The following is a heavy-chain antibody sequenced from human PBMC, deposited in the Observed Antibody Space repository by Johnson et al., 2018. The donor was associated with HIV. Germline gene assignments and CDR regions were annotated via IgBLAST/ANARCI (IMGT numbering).Heavy chain of an antibody. CDR3: ARAPQTYNWNYMMAFDM. Sequence: VQLVESGGGVVQPGSSLRLSCAASGFTFSRCAMHWVRQSPGKGLEWVAVISYDGNNKYYADSVKGRFTISRDNSTNTLYLQMNSLRAEDTAVYYCARAPQTYNWNYMMAFDMWGQGTMVTVSP. J-gene: IGHJ3*02. CDR2: ISYDGNNK. V-gene: IGHV3-30-3*01. CDR1: GFTFSRCA. D-gene: IGHD1-7*01.